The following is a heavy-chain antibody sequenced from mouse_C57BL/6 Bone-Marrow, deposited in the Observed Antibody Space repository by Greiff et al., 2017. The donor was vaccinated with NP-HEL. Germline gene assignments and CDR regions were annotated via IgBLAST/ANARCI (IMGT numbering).Heavy chain of an antibody. CDR1: GFTFSSYT. V-gene: IGHV5-9*01. CDR2: ISGGGGNT. CDR3: ARRGEGWYFDV. Sequence: EVKLVESGGGLVKPGGSLKLSCAASGFTFSSYTMSWVRQTPEKRLEWVATISGGGGNTYYPDSVKGRFTISRDNAKNTLYLQMSSLRSEDTALYYCARRGEGWYFDVWGTGTTVTVSS. J-gene: IGHJ1*03.